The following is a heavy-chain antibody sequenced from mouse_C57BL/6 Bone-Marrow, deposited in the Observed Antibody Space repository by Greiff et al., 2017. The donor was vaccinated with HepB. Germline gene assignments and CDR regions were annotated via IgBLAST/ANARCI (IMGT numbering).Heavy chain of an antibody. J-gene: IGHJ3*01. V-gene: IGHV1-54*01. CDR3: ARSRGFAY. CDR1: GYAFTNYL. CDR2: INPGSGGT. Sequence: QVQLKESGAELVRPGTSVKVSCKASGYAFTNYLIEWVKQRPGQGLEWIGVINPGSGGTNYNEKFKGKATLTADKSSSTAYMQLSSLTSEDSAVYFCARSRGFAYWGQGTLVTVSA.